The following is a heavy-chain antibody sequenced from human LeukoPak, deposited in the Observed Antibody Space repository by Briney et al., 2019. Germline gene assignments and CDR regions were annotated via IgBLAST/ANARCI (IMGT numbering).Heavy chain of an antibody. CDR2: VYYSGST. CDR3: ARNDSSGYFDY. Sequence: SETLSLTCAVSDYSISSRDYWGWIRQPPGKGLEWIGSVYYSGSTHYSPSLKNRVTVSVDTSKNQFSLKLRSVTAADTALYYCARNDSSGYFDYWGQGTLVTVSS. D-gene: IGHD3-22*01. J-gene: IGHJ4*02. CDR1: DYSISSRDY. V-gene: IGHV4-38-2*01.